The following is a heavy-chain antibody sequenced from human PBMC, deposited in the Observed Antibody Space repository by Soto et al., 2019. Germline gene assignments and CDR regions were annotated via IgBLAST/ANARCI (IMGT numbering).Heavy chain of an antibody. Sequence: SETLSLTCTVSGGSISSSSYYWGWIRQPPGKGLEWIGSIYYSGSTYYNPSLKSRVTISVDTSKNQFSLKLSSVTAADTAVYYCARRPADYYDSSDYFDYWGQGTLVTVSS. CDR1: GGSISSSSYY. J-gene: IGHJ4*02. V-gene: IGHV4-39*01. CDR2: IYYSGST. CDR3: ARRPADYYDSSDYFDY. D-gene: IGHD3-22*01.